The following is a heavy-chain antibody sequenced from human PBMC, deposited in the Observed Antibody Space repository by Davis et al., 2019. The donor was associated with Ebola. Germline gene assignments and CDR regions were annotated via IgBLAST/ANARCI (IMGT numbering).Heavy chain of an antibody. CDR3: ARGFRFLEWLFSYYGMDV. D-gene: IGHD3-3*01. CDR2: IYYSGST. CDR1: GGSISTYY. V-gene: IGHV4-59*12. Sequence: SETLSLTCTVSGGSISTYYWSWIRQPPGKGLEWIGYIYYSGSTNYNPSLKSRVTISVDTSKNQFSLKLSSVTAADTAVYYCARGFRFLEWLFSYYGMDVWGKGTTVTVSS. J-gene: IGHJ6*04.